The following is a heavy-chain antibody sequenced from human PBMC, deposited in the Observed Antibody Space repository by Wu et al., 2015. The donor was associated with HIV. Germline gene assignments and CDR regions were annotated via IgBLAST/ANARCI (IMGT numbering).Heavy chain of an antibody. Sequence: QVQLVQSGPEVKKPGASVMVSCKASGYTFIDYHIYWVRQAPGQGLEWMGWINPNRGGTKYAQNFQGRITMTRDTAVSTVYMELNSLRSDDTAVYYCARLQSLHGLYSNADYWGQGTLVTVSS. D-gene: IGHD5-24*01. CDR2: INPNRGGT. CDR1: GYTFIDYH. V-gene: IGHV1-2*02. J-gene: IGHJ4*02. CDR3: ARLQSLHGLYSNADY.